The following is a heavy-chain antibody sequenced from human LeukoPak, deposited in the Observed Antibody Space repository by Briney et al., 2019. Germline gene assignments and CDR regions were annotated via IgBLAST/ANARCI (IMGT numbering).Heavy chain of an antibody. J-gene: IGHJ4*02. CDR3: ATGERMVRGDGVDY. D-gene: IGHD3-10*01. V-gene: IGHV3-66*01. CDR2: IYSGGST. Sequence: GGSLRLSCAAPGFTVRNNYMSWVRQAPGKGLEWVSVIYSGGSTYYADSVKGRFTISRDNSKNTLYLQMNSLRAEDTAVYFCATGERMVRGDGVDYWGQGTLVTVSS. CDR1: GFTVRNNY.